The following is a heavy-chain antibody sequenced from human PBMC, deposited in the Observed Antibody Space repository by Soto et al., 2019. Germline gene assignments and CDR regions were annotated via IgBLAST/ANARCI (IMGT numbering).Heavy chain of an antibody. CDR1: GGSISSHY. CDR3: AKHGAQLEPIDY. CDR2: MYSSGST. V-gene: IGHV4-59*08. Sequence: QVQLQESGPGLVKPSETLSLTCTVSGGSISSHYWSWIRQPPVKGLEWIGYMYSSGSTNYNPSLKSRVTISVDTSKNQFSLRLNSVTAADTAVYYCAKHGAQLEPIDYWGQGTLVSVSS. J-gene: IGHJ4*02. D-gene: IGHD1-1*01.